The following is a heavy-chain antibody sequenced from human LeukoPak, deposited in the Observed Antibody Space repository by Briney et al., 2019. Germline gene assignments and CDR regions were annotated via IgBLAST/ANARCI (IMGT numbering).Heavy chain of an antibody. J-gene: IGHJ4*02. D-gene: IGHD3-3*01. Sequence: SETLSLTCTVSGGSISSYYWSWIWQHPGKGLEWIGYIHYTGSTNYNPSLKSRVTISVDTSKNQFSLKLSSVTAADTAVHYCARGKANFWSGYSYFDYWGQGTLVTVSS. CDR2: IHYTGST. CDR1: GGSISSYY. CDR3: ARGKANFWSGYSYFDY. V-gene: IGHV4-59*01.